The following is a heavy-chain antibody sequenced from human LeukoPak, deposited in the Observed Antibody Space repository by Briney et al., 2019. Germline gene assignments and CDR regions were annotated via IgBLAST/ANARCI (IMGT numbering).Heavy chain of an antibody. V-gene: IGHV4-59*01. Sequence: PSETLSLTCTLSGGSISSYYWSWIRQAPGKGLEWIGYIYYSGSTRYNPSLKGRVTISLDTSKNPFSLKLSSVTAADTAVYYCARSGPDDYYGMDVWGQGTTVTVSS. CDR2: IYYSGST. CDR3: ARSGPDDYYGMDV. J-gene: IGHJ6*02. CDR1: GGSISSYY. D-gene: IGHD1-26*01.